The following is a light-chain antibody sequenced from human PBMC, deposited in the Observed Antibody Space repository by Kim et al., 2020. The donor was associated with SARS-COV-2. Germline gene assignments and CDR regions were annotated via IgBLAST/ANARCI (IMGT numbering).Light chain of an antibody. CDR3: SSYAGSNNLV. CDR2: EVS. J-gene: IGLJ2*01. Sequence: GQSVTISSTGTSRDVGGYNYVSWYQQHPGKAPKLMIYEVSKRPSGVPDRFSGSKSGNTASLTVSGLQAEDEADYYCSSYAGSNNLVFGGGTQLTV. CDR1: SRDVGGYNY. V-gene: IGLV2-8*01.